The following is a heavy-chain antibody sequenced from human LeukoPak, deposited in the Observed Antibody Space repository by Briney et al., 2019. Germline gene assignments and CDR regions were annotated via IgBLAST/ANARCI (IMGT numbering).Heavy chain of an antibody. J-gene: IGHJ4*02. CDR1: GFTVSSNY. Sequence: PGGSLRLSCAASGFTVSSNYMSWVRQAPGKGLEWVSVIYSGGSTYYADSVKGGFTISRDNSKNTLYLQMNSLRAEDTAVYYCARSGREPDPVDYWGQGTLVTVSS. V-gene: IGHV3-66*01. CDR3: ARSGREPDPVDY. D-gene: IGHD1-14*01. CDR2: IYSGGST.